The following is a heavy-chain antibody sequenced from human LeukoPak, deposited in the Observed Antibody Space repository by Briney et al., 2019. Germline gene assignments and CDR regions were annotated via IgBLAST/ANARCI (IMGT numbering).Heavy chain of an antibody. Sequence: ASAKVSCKASGYTFTSNYIHWVRQAPGQGLEWMGMIYPRDGSTSYAQKFQGRVTVTRDTSTSTVHMELSGLRSEDTAVCYCARDQEGFDYWGQGTLVTVPS. J-gene: IGHJ4*02. V-gene: IGHV1-46*01. CDR1: GYTFTSNY. CDR3: ARDQEGFDY. CDR2: IYPRDGST.